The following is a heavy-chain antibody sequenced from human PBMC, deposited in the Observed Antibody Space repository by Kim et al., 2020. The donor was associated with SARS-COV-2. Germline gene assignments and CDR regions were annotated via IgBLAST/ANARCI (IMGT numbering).Heavy chain of an antibody. CDR1: GGSISSYY. CDR2: IYYSGST. Sequence: SETLSLTCTVSGGSISSYYWSWIRQPPGKGLEWIGYIYYSGSTNYNPSLKSRVTISVDTSKNQFSLKLSSVTAADTAVYYCARRLYSSPYNWFDPWGQGTLVTVSS. CDR3: ARRLYSSPYNWFDP. V-gene: IGHV4-59*13. J-gene: IGHJ5*02. D-gene: IGHD6-6*01.